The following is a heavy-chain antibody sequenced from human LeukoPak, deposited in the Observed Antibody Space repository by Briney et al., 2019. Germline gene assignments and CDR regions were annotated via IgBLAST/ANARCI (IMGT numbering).Heavy chain of an antibody. Sequence: GGSLRLSCAASGFIFSNYAMSWVRQAPGKGLEWVSCISGSGGSTVYADSVKARFTTSRDNAKNTVYLQMNGLREEDTAVYYCVRDFRSADYWGQGTLVTVSS. J-gene: IGHJ4*02. CDR1: GFIFSNYA. V-gene: IGHV3-23*01. CDR3: VRDFRSADY. CDR2: ISGSGGST.